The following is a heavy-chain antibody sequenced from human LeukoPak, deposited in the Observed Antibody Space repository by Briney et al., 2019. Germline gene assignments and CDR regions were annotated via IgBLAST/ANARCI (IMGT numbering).Heavy chain of an antibody. D-gene: IGHD5-24*01. CDR3: AREDGYNSAFDY. V-gene: IGHV1-18*01. J-gene: IGHJ4*02. CDR1: GYTFTSYG. CDR2: ISAYNGDT. Sequence: ASVKVSCKASGYTFTSYGISWVRQAPGQGLEWMGWISAYNGDTNYAQKLQGRVTMTTDTSTSTAYMKLRSLRSDDTAVYYCAREDGYNSAFDYWGQGTLVTVSS.